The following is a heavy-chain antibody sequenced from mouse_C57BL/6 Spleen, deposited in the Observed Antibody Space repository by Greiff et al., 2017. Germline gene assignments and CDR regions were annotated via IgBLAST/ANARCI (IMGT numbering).Heavy chain of an antibody. CDR1: GFTFSDYG. V-gene: IGHV5-17*01. CDR3: ARNFDY. Sequence: EVKLEESGGGLVKPGGSLKLSCAASGFTFSDYGMHWVRQAPEKGLEWVAYISSGSSTIYYADTVQGRFTISRDNAKNTLFLQMTSLRSEDTAMYYCARNFDYWGQGTTLTVSS. CDR2: ISSGSSTI. J-gene: IGHJ2*01.